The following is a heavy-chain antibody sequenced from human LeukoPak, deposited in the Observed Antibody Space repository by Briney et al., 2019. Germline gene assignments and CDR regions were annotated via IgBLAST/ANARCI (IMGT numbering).Heavy chain of an antibody. CDR1: GYTFTSYG. V-gene: IGHV1-69*04. D-gene: IGHD3-22*01. Sequence: SVKVSCKASGYTFTSYGISWVRQAPGQGLEWMGRIIPILGIANYAQKFQGRVTITADKSTSTAYMELSSLRSEDTAVYYCASSRITMIVVVITEGALDYWGQGTLVTVSS. CDR3: ASSRITMIVVVITEGALDY. CDR2: IIPILGIA. J-gene: IGHJ4*02.